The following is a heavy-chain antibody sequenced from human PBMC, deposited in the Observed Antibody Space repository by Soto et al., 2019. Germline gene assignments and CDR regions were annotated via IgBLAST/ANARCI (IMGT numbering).Heavy chain of an antibody. CDR2: IYYSGST. V-gene: IGHV4-31*03. Sequence: SETLSLTCTVSGGSISSGGYYWSWIRQHPGKGLEWIGYIYYSGSTYYNPSLKSRVTISVDTSKNQFSLKLSSVTAADTAVYYCARGIYGGNSEATNWLDPWGQGTLVTVSS. CDR3: ARGIYGGNSEATNWLDP. J-gene: IGHJ5*02. D-gene: IGHD4-17*01. CDR1: GGSISSGGYY.